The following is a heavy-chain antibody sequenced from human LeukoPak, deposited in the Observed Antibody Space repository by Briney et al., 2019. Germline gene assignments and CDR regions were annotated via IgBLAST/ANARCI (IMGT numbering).Heavy chain of an antibody. J-gene: IGHJ5*02. V-gene: IGHV1-2*02. CDR2: INPNSGGT. CDR3: ARGSNWGWIWFDP. Sequence: ASVKVSCKASGGTFSSYAISWVRQAPGQGLEWMGWINPNSGGTSFAQKFQGRVTMTRDTSISTAYMELSRLRSDDTAVYYCARGSNWGWIWFDPWGQGTLVTVSS. CDR1: GGTFSSYA. D-gene: IGHD7-27*01.